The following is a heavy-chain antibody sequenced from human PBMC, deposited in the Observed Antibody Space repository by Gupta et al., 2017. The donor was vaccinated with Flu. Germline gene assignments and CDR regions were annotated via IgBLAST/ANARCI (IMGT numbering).Heavy chain of an antibody. Sequence: QVTLKESGPVLVKPRETLTLTCTVSGLSLSKATMGVSWIRQPPGKALEWLAHIFSNDEKSHSTSLESRVTISKDTSKSQVVLTMTDMDPMDTATYYCARIDYYDGSGYYMRYAMDVWGQGTTVTVSS. V-gene: IGHV2-26*01. CDR3: ARIDYYDGSGYYMRYAMDV. CDR1: GLSLSKATMG. D-gene: IGHD3-22*01. CDR2: IFSNDEK. J-gene: IGHJ6*02.